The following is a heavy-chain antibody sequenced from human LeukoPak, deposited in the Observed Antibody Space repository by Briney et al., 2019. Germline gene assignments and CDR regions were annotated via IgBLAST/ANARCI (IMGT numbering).Heavy chain of an antibody. CDR1: GFTVSSNS. CDR2: IYSGGNT. Sequence: GGSLRLSCTVSGFTVSSNSWSWVRQAPGKGLEWVSFIYSGGNTHSSDSVKGRFTISRDNSKNTLHLQMNSLRAEDTALYYCAKVPYGSGSYSSFDDWGQGTLVTVSS. CDR3: AKVPYGSGSYSSFDD. J-gene: IGHJ4*02. D-gene: IGHD3-10*01. V-gene: IGHV3-53*01.